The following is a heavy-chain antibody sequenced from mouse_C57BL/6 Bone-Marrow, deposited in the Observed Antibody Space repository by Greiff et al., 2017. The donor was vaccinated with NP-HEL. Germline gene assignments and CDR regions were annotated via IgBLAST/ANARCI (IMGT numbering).Heavy chain of an antibody. V-gene: IGHV1-9*01. D-gene: IGHD1-1*01. CDR1: GYTFTGYW. CDR2: ILPGSGST. CDR3: AIITTVVAYYFDY. J-gene: IGHJ2*01. Sequence: QVQLKQSGAELMKPGASVKLSCKATGYTFTGYWIEWVKQRPGHGLEWIGEILPGSGSTNYNEKFKGKATFTADTSSNTAYMQLSSLTTEDFAIYYCAIITTVVAYYFDYWGQGTTLTVSS.